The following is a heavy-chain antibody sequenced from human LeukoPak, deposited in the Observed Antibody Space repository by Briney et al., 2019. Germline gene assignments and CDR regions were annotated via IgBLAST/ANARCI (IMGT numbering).Heavy chain of an antibody. CDR2: FYSGGST. V-gene: IGHV3-53*01. D-gene: IGHD3-22*01. J-gene: IGHJ3*02. CDR1: GFTVSNKY. Sequence: GGSLRLSCAASGFTVSNKYMSWVRQAPGKGLEWVSIFYSGGSTYYADSVKGRFTISRDNSKNMLYLQMNSLRAEDTAVYYCARARGFSSGSFDIWGQGTMVTVSS. CDR3: ARARGFSSGSFDI.